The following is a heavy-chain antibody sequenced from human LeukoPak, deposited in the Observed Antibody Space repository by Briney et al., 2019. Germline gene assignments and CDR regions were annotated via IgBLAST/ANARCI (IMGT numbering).Heavy chain of an antibody. Sequence: SETLSLTCAVYVGSFSGYYWSWIRQPPGKGLEWIGYIYYSGSTNYNPSPKSRVTISVDTSKNQFSLKLSSVTAADTAVYYCAREGKILRYFDWGQGTLVTVSS. CDR3: AREGKILRYFD. J-gene: IGHJ4*02. D-gene: IGHD3-9*01. CDR1: VGSFSGYY. CDR2: IYYSGST. V-gene: IGHV4-59*01.